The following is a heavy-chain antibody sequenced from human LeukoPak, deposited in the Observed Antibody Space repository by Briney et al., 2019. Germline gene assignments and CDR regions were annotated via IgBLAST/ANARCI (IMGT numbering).Heavy chain of an antibody. CDR2: INPNSGVT. J-gene: IGHJ5*02. D-gene: IGHD3-16*01. CDR3: ARDLKRSRARWENLGLDP. CDR1: GYTFTGYY. Sequence: ASVKVSCKASGYTFTGYYIHWVRQAPGQGLEWMGWINPNSGVTHYPQKFQGRVTMTRDTSIRTAYMEVSSLRSDDTAVYYCARDLKRSRARWENLGLDPWGQGTLVTVSS. V-gene: IGHV1-2*02.